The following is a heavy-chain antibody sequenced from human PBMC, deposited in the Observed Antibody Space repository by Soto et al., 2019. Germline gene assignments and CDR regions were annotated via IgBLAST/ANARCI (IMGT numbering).Heavy chain of an antibody. Sequence: ASVKVSCKASGYTFTSYAMHWVRQAPGQRLEWMGWINAGNGNTKYSQKFQGRVIITRDTSASTAYMELSSLRSEDTAVYYCASIGIAVAERAWYWGQGTLVTVSS. CDR3: ASIGIAVAERAWY. CDR2: INAGNGNT. J-gene: IGHJ4*02. D-gene: IGHD6-19*01. V-gene: IGHV1-3*01. CDR1: GYTFTSYA.